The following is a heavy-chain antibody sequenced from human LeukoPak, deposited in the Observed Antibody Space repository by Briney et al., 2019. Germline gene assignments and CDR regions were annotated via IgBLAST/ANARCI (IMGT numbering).Heavy chain of an antibody. CDR2: IYYSGST. D-gene: IGHD2-15*01. CDR1: GGSISSGGYY. CDR3: ARVVGKYYFDY. V-gene: IGHV4-31*03. J-gene: IGHJ4*02. Sequence: SQTLSLSCTVSGGSISSGGYYWSWIRQHPGKGLEWIGYIYYSGSTYYNPSLKSRVTISVDSSKNQFSLKLSSVTAADTAVYYCARVVGKYYFDYWGQGTLVTVSS.